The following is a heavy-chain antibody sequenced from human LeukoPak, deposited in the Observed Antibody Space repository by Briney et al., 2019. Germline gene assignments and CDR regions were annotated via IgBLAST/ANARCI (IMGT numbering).Heavy chain of an antibody. Sequence: GGSLRLSCAASGFTFSGYGMHWVRQVPGKGLEWVAVISYDGTIKYYADSVKGRFTISRDNSKNTLYLQMNSLRTEDTAVYYCARDRSVGFGDLSDYFDYWGQGTLVTVSS. V-gene: IGHV3-30*03. D-gene: IGHD3-10*01. CDR3: ARDRSVGFGDLSDYFDY. J-gene: IGHJ4*02. CDR2: ISYDGTIK. CDR1: GFTFSGYG.